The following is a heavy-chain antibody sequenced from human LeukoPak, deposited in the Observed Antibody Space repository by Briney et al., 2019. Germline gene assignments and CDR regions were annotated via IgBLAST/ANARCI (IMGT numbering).Heavy chain of an antibody. Sequence: SETLSLTCTVSGGSISSYYWSWIWQPPGKGLEWIGYIYYSGSTNYNPSLKSRVTISVDTSKNQFSLKLSSVTAADTAVYYCARSGEDYGDYVGYFDLWGRGTLVTVST. CDR2: IYYSGST. V-gene: IGHV4-59*01. CDR1: GGSISSYY. D-gene: IGHD4-17*01. CDR3: ARSGEDYGDYVGYFDL. J-gene: IGHJ2*01.